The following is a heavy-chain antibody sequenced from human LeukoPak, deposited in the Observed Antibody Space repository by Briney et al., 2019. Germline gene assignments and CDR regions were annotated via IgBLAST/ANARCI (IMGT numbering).Heavy chain of an antibody. Sequence: GGSLRLSCAASGFTLSNYWMHWVRQAPGKGLEWVSAISGSGGSTYYADSVKGRFTISRDNSKNTLYLQMNSLRAEDTAVYYCAKATSGSYSFWGQGTLVTVSS. V-gene: IGHV3-23*01. CDR1: GFTLSNYW. CDR2: ISGSGGST. D-gene: IGHD1-26*01. CDR3: AKATSGSYSF. J-gene: IGHJ1*01.